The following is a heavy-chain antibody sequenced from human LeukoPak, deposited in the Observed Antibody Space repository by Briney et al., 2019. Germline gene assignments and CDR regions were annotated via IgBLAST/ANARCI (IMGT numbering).Heavy chain of an antibody. Sequence: SETLSLTCAVYGGSSSGYYWSWIRQPPGKGLEWIGEINHSGSTNYNPSLKSRVTISVDTSKNQFSLKLSSVTAADTAVYYCARGSHAFDIWGQGTMATVSS. CDR2: INHSGST. J-gene: IGHJ3*02. CDR3: ARGSHAFDI. CDR1: GGSSSGYY. V-gene: IGHV4-34*01.